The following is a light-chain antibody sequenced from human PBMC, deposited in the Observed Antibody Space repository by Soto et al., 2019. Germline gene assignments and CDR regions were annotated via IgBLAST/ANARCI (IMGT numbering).Light chain of an antibody. J-gene: IGLJ2*01. Sequence: QSALTQPASVSGSTGQSITISCTGTSSDVGGYNHVSWYQQHPGEAPKLMIYDVSNRPSGVSNRFSDSKSGNTASLTISGLQAEDAADYYCSSYTRTSTVVFGGGTKVTVL. CDR3: SSYTRTSTVV. V-gene: IGLV2-14*01. CDR2: DVS. CDR1: SSDVGGYNH.